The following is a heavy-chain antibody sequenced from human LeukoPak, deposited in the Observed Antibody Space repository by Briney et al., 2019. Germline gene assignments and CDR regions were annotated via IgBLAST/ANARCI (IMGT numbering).Heavy chain of an antibody. D-gene: IGHD3-10*01. CDR1: GFTFSSYA. CDR2: ISGSGGST. Sequence: GGSLRLSCAASGFTFSSYAMHWVRQAPGKGLEWVSAISGSGGSTYYADSVKGRFTISRDNSKNTLYLQMNSLRAEDTAVYYCAKGDGSGSIFDYWGQGTLVTVSS. V-gene: IGHV3-23*01. J-gene: IGHJ4*02. CDR3: AKGDGSGSIFDY.